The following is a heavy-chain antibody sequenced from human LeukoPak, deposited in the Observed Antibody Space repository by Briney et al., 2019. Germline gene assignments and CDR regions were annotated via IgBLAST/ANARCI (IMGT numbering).Heavy chain of an antibody. CDR2: ISSSSSTI. D-gene: IGHD2-2*01. J-gene: IGHJ1*01. V-gene: IGHV3-48*01. CDR1: GFTFSSYS. Sequence: GGSLRLSCAASGFTFSSYSMSWVRQAPGKGLEWVSYISSSSSTIYYADSVKGRFTISRDNAKNSLYLQMNSLRAEDTAVYYCARPPSQYCSSTSCRSWLKHWGQGTLVTVSS. CDR3: ARPPSQYCSSTSCRSWLKH.